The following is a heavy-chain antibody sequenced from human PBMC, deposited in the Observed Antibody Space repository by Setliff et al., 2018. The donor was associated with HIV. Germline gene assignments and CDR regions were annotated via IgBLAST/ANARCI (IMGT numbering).Heavy chain of an antibody. Sequence: PGGSLRLSCAASGFTFSSYSMNWVRQAPGKGLEWVSYISGSSDVMYYADSVKGRSTISRDNAKNSLSMQVNSLRAEDTAVYYCARDDPLTPGGGYFDYWGQGTLVTVSS. V-gene: IGHV3-48*04. CDR3: ARDDPLTPGGGYFDY. J-gene: IGHJ4*02. CDR2: ISGSSDVM. D-gene: IGHD3-16*01. CDR1: GFTFSSYS.